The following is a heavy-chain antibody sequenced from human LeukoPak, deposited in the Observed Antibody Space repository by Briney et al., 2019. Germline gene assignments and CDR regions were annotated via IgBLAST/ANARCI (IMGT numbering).Heavy chain of an antibody. CDR1: GFTFSIYW. D-gene: IGHD5-18*01. V-gene: IGHV3-74*01. J-gene: IGHJ4*02. Sequence: PGGSLRLSCAASGFTFSIYWVHWVRQAPGKGLVWVSSINSDGSSTSYADSVKGRFTISRDNAKNSLYLQMNSLRAEDTAVYYCARDLVQLWSKDFWGQGTLVTVSS. CDR3: ARDLVQLWSKDF. CDR2: INSDGSST.